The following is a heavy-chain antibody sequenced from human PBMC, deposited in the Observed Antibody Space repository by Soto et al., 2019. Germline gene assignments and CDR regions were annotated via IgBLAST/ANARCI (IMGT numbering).Heavy chain of an antibody. Sequence: GEALKISCKASGFSFTSYWIAWVRQMPGKGLEWMGVIFPDDSDTRYSPSFQGQVTISADKSISTAYLQWSSLKASDTAVYYCARRGKAYDRSFWFDPWGQGTQVTVPS. D-gene: IGHD2-21*01. CDR1: GFSFTSYW. V-gene: IGHV5-51*01. J-gene: IGHJ5*02. CDR3: ARRGKAYDRSFWFDP. CDR2: IFPDDSDT.